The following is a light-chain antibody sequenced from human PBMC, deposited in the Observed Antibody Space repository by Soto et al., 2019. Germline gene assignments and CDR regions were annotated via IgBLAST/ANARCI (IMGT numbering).Light chain of an antibody. CDR3: SSYRSSSSYV. J-gene: IGLJ1*01. CDR1: SSDVGGYNY. V-gene: IGLV2-14*01. Sequence: QSVLTQPASVSGSPGQSITISCTGTSSDVGGYNYVSWYQQHPGKAPKLMIYEFSNRPSGVSNRFSGSKSGNTAPLTISGLQAEDEADYYCSSYRSSSSYVFGTGTKVTVL. CDR2: EFS.